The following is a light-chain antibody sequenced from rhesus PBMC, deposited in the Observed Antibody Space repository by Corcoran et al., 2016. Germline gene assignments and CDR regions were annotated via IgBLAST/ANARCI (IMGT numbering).Light chain of an antibody. Sequence: EIVMTQSPATLSLSPGERATLSCRASQSVSRYVAWYRPKPDQAPRLLSYATSSRATDIPDRFSASGSGTDFSLTISSLEPEDFAVYDCQQYSNWPYSFGQGTKVEIK. CDR3: QQYSNWPYS. J-gene: IGKJ2*01. V-gene: IGKV3S9*01. CDR2: ATS. CDR1: QSVSRY.